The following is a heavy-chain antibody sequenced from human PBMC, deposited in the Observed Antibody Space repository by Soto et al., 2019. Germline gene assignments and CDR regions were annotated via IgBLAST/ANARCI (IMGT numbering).Heavy chain of an antibody. D-gene: IGHD2-8*02. V-gene: IGHV3-74*01. CDR3: VRTSLVVAAAKRDDY. Sequence: EVQLVESGGGLVQPGGSLRLSCAASGFTFSSYWMHWVRQAPGKGLVWVSRINSDGSSTSYADSVKGRFTISRDNAKNTLYLQMNSLRAEDTAVYYCVRTSLVVAAAKRDDYWGQGTLVTVSS. J-gene: IGHJ4*02. CDR1: GFTFSSYW. CDR2: INSDGSST.